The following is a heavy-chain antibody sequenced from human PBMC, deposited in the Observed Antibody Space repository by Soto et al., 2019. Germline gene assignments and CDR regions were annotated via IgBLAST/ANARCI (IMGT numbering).Heavy chain of an antibody. V-gene: IGHV3-23*01. Sequence: PGGSLRLSCAASGFTFSSYAMSWVRQAPGKGLEWVSAISGSGGSTYYADSVKGRFTISRDNSKNTLYLQMNSLRAEDTAVYYCAKGGRNDFWSGTSRLGWFDPWGQGTRVTVSP. D-gene: IGHD3-3*01. J-gene: IGHJ5*02. CDR1: GFTFSSYA. CDR3: AKGGRNDFWSGTSRLGWFDP. CDR2: ISGSGGST.